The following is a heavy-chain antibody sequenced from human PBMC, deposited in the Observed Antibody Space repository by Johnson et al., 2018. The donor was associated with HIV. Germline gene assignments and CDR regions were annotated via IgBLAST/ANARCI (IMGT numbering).Heavy chain of an antibody. CDR3: ARDRVITFGGVIGRGAFDI. CDR1: GFTFSTYG. J-gene: IGHJ3*02. CDR2: ISYDGSNK. D-gene: IGHD3-16*02. Sequence: QMQLVESGGGVVQPGRSLRLSCAASGFTFSTYGMHWVRQAPGKGLGWVAFISYDGSNKYYADSVKGRFTISRDNSKNTLYLQMNSLRAEDTAVYYCARDRVITFGGVIGRGAFDIWGQGTMVTVSS. V-gene: IGHV3-30*03.